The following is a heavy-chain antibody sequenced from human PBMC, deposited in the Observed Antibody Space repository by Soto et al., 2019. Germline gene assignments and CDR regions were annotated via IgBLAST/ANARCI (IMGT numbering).Heavy chain of an antibody. V-gene: IGHV1-18*01. CDR3: ARVLYTYYYDSSGYFDY. J-gene: IGHJ4*02. Sequence: ASVKVSCKASGYTFTSYGISWVRQAPGQGLEWMGWISAYNGNTNYAQKLQDRVTMTTDTSTSTAYMELRSLRSDDTAVYYCARVLYTYYYDSSGYFDYWGQGTLVTVSS. CDR1: GYTFTSYG. CDR2: ISAYNGNT. D-gene: IGHD3-22*01.